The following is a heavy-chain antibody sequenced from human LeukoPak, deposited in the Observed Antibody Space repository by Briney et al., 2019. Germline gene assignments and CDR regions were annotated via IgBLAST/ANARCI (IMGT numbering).Heavy chain of an antibody. CDR2: INPSGGST. Sequence: ASVKVSCKASGYTFTSYYMHWVRQAPGQGLEWMGIINPSGGSTSYAQKFQGRVTMTRDMSTSTVYMELSSLRSEDTAVYYCAKGSSRYSGYSSPYYYYYMDVWGKGTTVTISS. CDR1: GYTFTSYY. J-gene: IGHJ6*03. V-gene: IGHV1-46*01. D-gene: IGHD5-12*01. CDR3: AKGSSRYSGYSSPYYYYYMDV.